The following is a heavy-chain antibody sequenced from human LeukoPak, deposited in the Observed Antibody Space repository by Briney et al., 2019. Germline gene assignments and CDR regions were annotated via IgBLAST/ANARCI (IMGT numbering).Heavy chain of an antibody. CDR3: ARGGDTMVRGVIPNDY. D-gene: IGHD3-10*01. J-gene: IGHJ4*02. CDR2: INPSGGST. CDR1: GYTFTSYY. Sequence: ASVKVSCKASGYTFTSYYMHWVRQAPGQGLEWMGIINPSGGSTRYAQKFQGRVTMTRDTSTSTVYMELSSLRSEDMAVYYCARGGDTMVRGVIPNDYWGQGTLVTVSS. V-gene: IGHV1-46*01.